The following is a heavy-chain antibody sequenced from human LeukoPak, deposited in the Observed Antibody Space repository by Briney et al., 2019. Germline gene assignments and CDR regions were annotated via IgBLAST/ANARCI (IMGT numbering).Heavy chain of an antibody. CDR1: GFTFSSYE. J-gene: IGHJ6*03. CDR2: ISSSGSTI. CDR3: ARDSSGWYASALSYMDV. V-gene: IGHV3-48*03. D-gene: IGHD6-19*01. Sequence: GGSLRLSCAASGFTFSSYEMNWVRQAPGKGLEWVSYISSSGSTIYYADSVKGRFTISRDNAKNSLYLQMNSLRAEDTAVYYCARDSSGWYASALSYMDVWGKGTTVTVSS.